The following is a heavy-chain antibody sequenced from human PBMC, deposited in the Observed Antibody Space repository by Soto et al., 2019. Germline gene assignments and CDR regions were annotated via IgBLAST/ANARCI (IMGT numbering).Heavy chain of an antibody. V-gene: IGHV1-18*01. J-gene: IGHJ6*02. D-gene: IGHD3-9*01. CDR1: GYTFTRSN. Sequence: ASVKVSCKASGYTFTRSNISWVRQAPGQGLEWMGSISAYNGNTNYAQNFRGRVTMTTDTSTGTAYMELRSLRSDDTAVYYCARDSVLRSFDWFTDGIDVWGQGTTVTVSS. CDR3: ARDSVLRSFDWFTDGIDV. CDR2: ISAYNGNT.